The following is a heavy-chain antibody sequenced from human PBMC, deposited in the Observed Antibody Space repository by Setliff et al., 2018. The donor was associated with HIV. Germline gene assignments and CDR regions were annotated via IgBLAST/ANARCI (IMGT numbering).Heavy chain of an antibody. D-gene: IGHD1-26*01. CDR3: ARDKEPWEGYYKYYSMDV. Sequence: GASVKVSCKASGYTFINYDINWVRQAPGQGLEWMGRINPNSGGTDYAQKVQGRVTMTRDKSISTVYMELNKLTSDDTAVYFCARDKEPWEGYYKYYSMDVWGKGTKVTVSS. J-gene: IGHJ6*03. CDR2: INPNSGGT. CDR1: GYTFINYD. V-gene: IGHV1-2*06.